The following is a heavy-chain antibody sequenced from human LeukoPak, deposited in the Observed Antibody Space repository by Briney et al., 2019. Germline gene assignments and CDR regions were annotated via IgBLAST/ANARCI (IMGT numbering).Heavy chain of an antibody. V-gene: IGHV3-7*03. Sequence: GGSLRLSCAASGFTFSSYWMSWVRQAPGKGLEWVANIKQDGSEKYYVDSVKGRFTTSRDNAKNSLYLQMNSLRAEDTAVYYCARVVSVWIVSSAPDYWGQGTLDTVSS. D-gene: IGHD3-10*01. J-gene: IGHJ4*02. CDR2: IKQDGSEK. CDR1: GFTFSSYW. CDR3: ARVVSVWIVSSAPDY.